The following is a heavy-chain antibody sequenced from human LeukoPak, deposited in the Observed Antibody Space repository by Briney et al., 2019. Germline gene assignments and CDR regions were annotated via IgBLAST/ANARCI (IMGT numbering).Heavy chain of an antibody. D-gene: IGHD2-2*02. J-gene: IGHJ2*01. CDR2: IYHSGST. Sequence: PSETLSLTCTVSGGSISSGGYYWSWIRQPPGKGLEWIGYIYHSGSTYYNPSLKSRVTISVDRSKNQFSLKLSSVTAADTAVYYCARDRCSSTSCYKGWYFDLWGRGTLVTVSS. CDR3: ARDRCSSTSCYKGWYFDL. CDR1: GGSISSGGYY. V-gene: IGHV4-30-2*01.